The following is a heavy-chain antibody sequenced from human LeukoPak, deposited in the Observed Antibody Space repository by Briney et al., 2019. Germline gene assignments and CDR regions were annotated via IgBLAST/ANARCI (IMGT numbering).Heavy chain of an antibody. CDR1: GGSISSSTHY. Sequence: PSETLSLTCTVSGGSISSSTHYWGWVRQSPRKGLEWIGTIYYSGSTYYNPSLKSRVTISLDTSNNQFSLKLSSVTAADTAVYYCARSSGRGYYFDYWGQGTLVTVSS. CDR3: ARSSGRGYYFDY. D-gene: IGHD6-6*01. CDR2: IYYSGST. V-gene: IGHV4-39*07. J-gene: IGHJ4*02.